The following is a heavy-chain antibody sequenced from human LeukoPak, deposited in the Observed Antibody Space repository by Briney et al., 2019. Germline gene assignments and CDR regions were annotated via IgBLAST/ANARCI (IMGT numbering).Heavy chain of an antibody. CDR1: GFTFSSYA. J-gene: IGHJ4*02. V-gene: IGHV3-30-3*01. CDR3: ARKSRNLYYFDY. CDR2: ISYDGSNK. Sequence: PGGSLRLSCAASGFTFSSYAMHWVRQAPGKGLEWVAVISYDGSNKYYADSVKGRFTISRDDSKNTLSLQMNSLIAEDTAVYYCARKSRNLYYFDYWGQGTLVTVSS. D-gene: IGHD1-7*01.